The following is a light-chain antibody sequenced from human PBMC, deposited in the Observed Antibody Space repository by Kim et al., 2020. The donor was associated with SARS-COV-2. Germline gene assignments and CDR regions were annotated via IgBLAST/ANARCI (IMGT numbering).Light chain of an antibody. CDR2: DVS. CDR3: SSYTSSSWV. Sequence: QSALTQPASVSGSPGQSITISCTGTSSDVGGYNYVSWYQQHPGKAPKLMIYDVSKRPSGVSNRFSGSKSGNTASLTISGLQAEDEDDYYCSSYTSSSWVFGGGTKVTVL. CDR1: SSDVGGYNY. V-gene: IGLV2-14*01. J-gene: IGLJ3*02.